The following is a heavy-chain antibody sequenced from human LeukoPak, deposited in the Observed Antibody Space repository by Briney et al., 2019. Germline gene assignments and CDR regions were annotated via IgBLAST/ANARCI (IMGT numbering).Heavy chain of an antibody. V-gene: IGHV3-23*01. CDR3: AKSFEVASLSNFDY. D-gene: IGHD3-9*01. J-gene: IGHJ4*02. Sequence: PGGSLRLSCAASEFTFSNYWMTWVRQAPGKGLEWVSAISGSGGSTYYADSVKGRFTISRDNSKNTLYLQMNSLRAEDTAVYYCAKSFEVASLSNFDYWGQGTLVTVSS. CDR2: ISGSGGST. CDR1: EFTFSNYW.